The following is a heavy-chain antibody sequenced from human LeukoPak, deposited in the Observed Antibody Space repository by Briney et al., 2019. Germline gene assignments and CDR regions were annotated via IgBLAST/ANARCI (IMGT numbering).Heavy chain of an antibody. CDR1: GFSFSTYT. D-gene: IGHD3-16*01. CDR3: VEGGMTGRA. CDR2: ISSSDYI. V-gene: IGHV3-21*01. Sequence: GGSLRLSCAASGFSFSTYTMNWVRHAPGKGLEWVSSISSSDYIFYADSVKGRFTISRDNAKNSLHLQMNSLRADGTAVYYCVEGGMTGRAWGQGALVTVSS. J-gene: IGHJ5*02.